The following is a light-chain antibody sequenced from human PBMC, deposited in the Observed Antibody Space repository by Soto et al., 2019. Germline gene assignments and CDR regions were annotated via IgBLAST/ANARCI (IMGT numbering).Light chain of an antibody. CDR2: GIS. V-gene: IGKV1-27*01. Sequence: DCPMNQSLAALSASEGDRDTIPCRASQSFSTYLAWYQQKPGKVPKLLISGISTLQSGVPSRFSGSGYGTEFTLTISSLEPEDFTIYYCQQRAYWQVPFGQGALLAI. CDR1: QSFSTY. J-gene: IGKJ5*01. CDR3: QQRAYWQVP.